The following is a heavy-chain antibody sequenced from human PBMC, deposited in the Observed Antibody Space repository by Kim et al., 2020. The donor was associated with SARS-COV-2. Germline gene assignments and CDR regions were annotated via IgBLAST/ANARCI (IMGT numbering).Heavy chain of an antibody. Sequence: NYNPSLQSRVTISVDTSKNQFALKLTAVTAADTADYYCARVGSGYFDLQPWGQGILVTFSS. J-gene: IGHJ5*02. CDR3: ARVGSGYFDLQP. D-gene: IGHD3-9*01. V-gene: IGHV4-59*01.